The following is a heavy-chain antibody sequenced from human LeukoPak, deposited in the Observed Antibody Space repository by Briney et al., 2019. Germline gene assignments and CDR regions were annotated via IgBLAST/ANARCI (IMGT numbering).Heavy chain of an antibody. Sequence: HGESLKISCRGSGYSFTTYWIGWVRQMPGKGLEWMGIIYPGDSDTRYSPSFQGQVTMSADKSINTAYLQWSSLKASDTTMYYCARRQGCSSTSCPPDYWGQGTLVTVSS. CDR3: ARRQGCSSTSCPPDY. CDR1: GYSFTTYW. J-gene: IGHJ4*02. V-gene: IGHV5-51*01. CDR2: IYPGDSDT. D-gene: IGHD2-2*01.